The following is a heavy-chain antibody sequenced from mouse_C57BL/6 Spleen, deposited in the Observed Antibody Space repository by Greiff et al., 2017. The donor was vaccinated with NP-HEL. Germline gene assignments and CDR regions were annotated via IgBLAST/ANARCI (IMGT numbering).Heavy chain of an antibody. V-gene: IGHV1-62-2*01. D-gene: IGHD3-3*01. CDR2: FYPGSGSI. J-gene: IGHJ2*01. CDR3: ARVGAEGDYFDY. CDR1: GYTFTEYT. Sequence: QVQLQQSGAELVKPGASVKLSCKASGYTFTEYTIHWVKQRSGQGLEWIGWFYPGSGSIKYNEKFKSKATLTVDKPSSTAYMQLSSLTSEDSAVYYCARVGAEGDYFDYWGQGTTLTVSS.